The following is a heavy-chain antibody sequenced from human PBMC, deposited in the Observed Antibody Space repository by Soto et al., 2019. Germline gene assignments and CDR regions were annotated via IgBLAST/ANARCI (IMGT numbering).Heavy chain of an antibody. CDR2: ISSSTSHT. CDR3: AQGRGAAADYFEF. J-gene: IGHJ4*02. D-gene: IGHD6-13*01. Sequence: QVQLVESGGGLVKPGGSLRLSCAVSGFTFSDYYMTWIRQAPGKGLEWVSYISSSTSHTNYADSVKGRFTISRDNAKNSLFLQMNSLRAEDTAVYYCAQGRGAAADYFEFWGQGTLVTVSS. V-gene: IGHV3-11*05. CDR1: GFTFSDYY.